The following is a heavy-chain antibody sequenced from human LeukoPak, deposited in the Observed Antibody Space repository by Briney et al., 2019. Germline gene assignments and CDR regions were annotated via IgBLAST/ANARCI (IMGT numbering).Heavy chain of an antibody. CDR2: MSPNSGDT. Sequence: VASVKVSCKASGYTFTSYDFNWVRQATGQRPEWMGWMSPNSGDTGYAQKFQDRVTMTRNTSISTAYMELSSLRSEDTAVYYCGKSAPSGFDPWGQGTLVTVSS. J-gene: IGHJ5*02. V-gene: IGHV1-8*01. CDR1: GYTFTSYD. CDR3: GKSAPSGFDP.